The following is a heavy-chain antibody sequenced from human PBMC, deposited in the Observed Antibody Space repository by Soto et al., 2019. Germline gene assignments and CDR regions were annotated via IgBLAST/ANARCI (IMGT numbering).Heavy chain of an antibody. J-gene: IGHJ6*03. CDR2: ISGSGSST. CDR1: GFTFSSYA. CDR3: AKAEAPYYYYYMDV. Sequence: GGSLRLSCAASGFTFSSYAMSWVRQAPGKGLEWVSAISGSGSSTYYADSVKGRFTISRDNSKNTLYLQMNSLRAEDTAVYYCAKAEAPYYYYYMDVWGKGTTVTVSS. V-gene: IGHV3-23*01.